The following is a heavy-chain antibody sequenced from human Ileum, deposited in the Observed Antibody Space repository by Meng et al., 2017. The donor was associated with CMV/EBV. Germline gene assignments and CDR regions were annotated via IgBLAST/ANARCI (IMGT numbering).Heavy chain of an antibody. CDR3: AHIPRGYTGGWGYFDY. J-gene: IGHJ4*02. CDR2: IYWDDDK. D-gene: IGHD6-19*01. Sequence: QHPLKESGPTLVKPTQTLTLTCTFSGFSLSTNTVGVGWIRQPPGKALEWLALIYWDDDKRYSPSLKSRLTITKDTSKNQVVLTMTNMDPVDTATYYCAHIPRGYTGGWGYFDYWGQGTLVTVSS. V-gene: IGHV2-5*02. CDR1: GFSLSTNTVG.